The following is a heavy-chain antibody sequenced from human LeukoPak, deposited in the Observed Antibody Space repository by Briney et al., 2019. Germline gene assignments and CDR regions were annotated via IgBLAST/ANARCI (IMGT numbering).Heavy chain of an antibody. Sequence: PGRSLRLSCAASGFTFSSYAMHWVRQAPGKGLEWVAVISYDGSNKYYADSVKGRFTISRDNSKNTLYLQMNSLRAEDTAVYYCARDPSIYGSGSYYYYYYGMDVWGQGTTVTVSS. CDR2: ISYDGSNK. J-gene: IGHJ6*02. D-gene: IGHD3-10*01. V-gene: IGHV3-30-3*01. CDR1: GFTFSSYA. CDR3: ARDPSIYGSGSYYYYYYGMDV.